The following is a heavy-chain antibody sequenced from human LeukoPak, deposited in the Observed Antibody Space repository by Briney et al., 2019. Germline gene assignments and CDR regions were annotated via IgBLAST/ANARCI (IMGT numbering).Heavy chain of an antibody. V-gene: IGHV5-51*01. CDR1: GYSFTNYW. CDR2: IYPGDSDT. Sequence: GESLKISCKGSGYSFTNYWIGWVRQMPGKGLEWMGIIYPGDSDTRYSPSFQGQVTISTDKSISTAYLQWSSLKASDTAMYYCARPPLAAGKYFDYWGQGTLVTVSS. CDR3: ARPPLAAGKYFDY. J-gene: IGHJ4*02. D-gene: IGHD6-13*01.